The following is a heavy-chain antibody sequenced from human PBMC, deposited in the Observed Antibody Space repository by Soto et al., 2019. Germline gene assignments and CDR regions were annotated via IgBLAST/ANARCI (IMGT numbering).Heavy chain of an antibody. CDR1: VYTFTHYY. J-gene: IGHJ4*02. CDR2: INPNGGST. D-gene: IGHD5-18*01. Sequence: GASVKVSCKASVYTFTHYYIHCVRQAPGQGLEWMGIINPNGGSTTYAQRFRAGFTMTRDTSTSTVYMELSSLRSEDSAVYYCATSVNSAMAFDYWGQGTLVTVSS. CDR3: ATSVNSAMAFDY. V-gene: IGHV1-46*01.